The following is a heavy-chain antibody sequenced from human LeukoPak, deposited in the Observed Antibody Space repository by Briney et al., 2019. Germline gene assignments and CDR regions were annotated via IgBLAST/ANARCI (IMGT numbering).Heavy chain of an antibody. J-gene: IGHJ4*02. CDR2: ISGSGGST. V-gene: IGHV3-23*01. CDR3: AQGGYSTRVVMY. Sequence: GGSLRLSCAASGFTFSSFAMSWVRQAPGKGLEWVSSISGSGGSTYYADSVKGRFTISRDNSKNTLYLQMNNLRAEDTAIYYCAQGGYSTRVVMYWGQGTLVTVSS. CDR1: GFTFSSFA. D-gene: IGHD2-2*01.